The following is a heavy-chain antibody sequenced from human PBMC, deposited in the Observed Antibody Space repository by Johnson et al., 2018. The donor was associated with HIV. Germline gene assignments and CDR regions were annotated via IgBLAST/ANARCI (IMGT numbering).Heavy chain of an antibody. CDR3: AKGTGRVTPGAFDI. CDR2: TSNSGTSK. J-gene: IGHJ3*02. V-gene: IGHV3-69-1*02. D-gene: IGHD4-23*01. CDR1: GFSFTDAW. Sequence: VQLVESGGGLVKPGGSLRLSCAASGFSFTDAWMNWVRQAPGKGLEWVSGTSNSGTSKYYADAGKGRFTISRDNSKNTLYLQMNSLRGEDTAVYYCAKGTGRVTPGAFDIWGQGTIVTVSS.